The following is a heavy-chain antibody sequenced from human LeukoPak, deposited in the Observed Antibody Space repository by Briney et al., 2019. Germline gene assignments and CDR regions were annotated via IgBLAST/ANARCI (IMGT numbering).Heavy chain of an antibody. J-gene: IGHJ4*02. V-gene: IGHV3-30-3*02. Sequence: GGSLRLSCAASGFTFSSYAMHWVRQAPGKGLEWVAVISYDGSNKYYADSVKGRFTISRDNSKNTLYLQMNSLRAEDTAVYYCAKHDFWSGSYYYFDYWGQGTLVTVSS. D-gene: IGHD3-3*01. CDR1: GFTFSSYA. CDR2: ISYDGSNK. CDR3: AKHDFWSGSYYYFDY.